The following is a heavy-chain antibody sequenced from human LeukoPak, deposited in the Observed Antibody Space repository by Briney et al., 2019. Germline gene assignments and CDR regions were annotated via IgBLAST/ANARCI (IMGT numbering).Heavy chain of an antibody. CDR2: INPSGGST. Sequence: GASVKVSCKASGYTFTSYYMHWVRQAPGQGLEWMGIINPSGGSTSYAQKFQGRVTMTRDTSTSTVYMELSRLRSDDTAVYYCARSSGSYYHYMDVWGKGTTVTVSS. D-gene: IGHD3-10*01. J-gene: IGHJ6*03. CDR1: GYTFTSYY. CDR3: ARSSGSYYHYMDV. V-gene: IGHV1-46*01.